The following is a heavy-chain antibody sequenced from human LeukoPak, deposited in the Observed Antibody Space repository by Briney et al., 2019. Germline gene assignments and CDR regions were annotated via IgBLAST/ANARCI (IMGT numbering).Heavy chain of an antibody. J-gene: IGHJ3*02. V-gene: IGHV3-23*01. CDR2: ISGSGGST. Sequence: GGSLRLSCAASGFTFNSYAMSWVRQAPGKGLEWVSAISGSGGSTYYADSVKGRFTISRDNSKNTLYLQMNSLRAEDTAVYYCAKVKDYGDYPGAFDIWGQGTMVTVSS. D-gene: IGHD4-17*01. CDR1: GFTFNSYA. CDR3: AKVKDYGDYPGAFDI.